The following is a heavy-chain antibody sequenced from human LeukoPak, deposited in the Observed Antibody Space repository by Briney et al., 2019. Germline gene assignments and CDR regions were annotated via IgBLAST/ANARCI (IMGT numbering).Heavy chain of an antibody. CDR2: INHSGST. Sequence: SETLSLTCAVYGGSFSGYYWSWIRPPPGKGLEWIGEINHSGSTNYNPSLKSRVTISVDTSKNQFSLKLSSVTAADTAVYYCATKYSSSRGNYYYYMDVWGKGTTVTVSS. D-gene: IGHD6-6*01. CDR1: GGSFSGYY. J-gene: IGHJ6*03. CDR3: ATKYSSSRGNYYYYMDV. V-gene: IGHV4-34*01.